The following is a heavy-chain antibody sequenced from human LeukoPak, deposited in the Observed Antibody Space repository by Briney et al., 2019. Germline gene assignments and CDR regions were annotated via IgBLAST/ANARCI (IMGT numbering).Heavy chain of an antibody. CDR3: SRENAAFSPFGY. CDR2: ISLSGLT. CDR1: GGSISSSSYY. J-gene: IGHJ4*02. Sequence: SETLSLTCTVSGGSISSSSYYWGWIRQPPGKGLEWIGEISLSGLTNYNPSLKSRLTMALDKSKNHLSLNLTSVTAADTAVYYCSRENAAFSPFGYWGQGTLVTVPS. V-gene: IGHV4-39*07. D-gene: IGHD6-25*01.